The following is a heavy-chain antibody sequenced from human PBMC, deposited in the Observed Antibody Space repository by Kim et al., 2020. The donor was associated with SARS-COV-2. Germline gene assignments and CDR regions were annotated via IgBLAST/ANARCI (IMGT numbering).Heavy chain of an antibody. CDR3: ARGGSNYDYVWGSYRSNKSLDY. D-gene: IGHD3-16*02. Sequence: ASGKVSCKASGYTYTGYYMHWVRQAPGQGLEWMGWINPNSGGTNYAQKFQGRVTMTRDTSISTAYMELSRLRSDDTAVYYCARGGSNYDYVWGSYRSNKSLDYWGQGTLVTVSS. CDR2: INPNSGGT. V-gene: IGHV1-2*02. J-gene: IGHJ4*02. CDR1: GYTYTGYY.